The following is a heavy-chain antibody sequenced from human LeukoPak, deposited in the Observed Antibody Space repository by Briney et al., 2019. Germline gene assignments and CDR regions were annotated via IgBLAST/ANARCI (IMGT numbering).Heavy chain of an antibody. Sequence: SQTLSLTCGISGDSVSSNSGAWNWIRQSPSRDLEWLGRTYYRSKWYNDYAVSVKSRITINPDTSKNQFSLQLNSVTPEDTAAYYCARVHSGGYDDLDCWGQGTLVTVSS. V-gene: IGHV6-1*01. CDR3: ARVHSGGYDDLDC. CDR2: TYYRSKWYN. D-gene: IGHD1-26*01. J-gene: IGHJ4*02. CDR1: GDSVSSNSGA.